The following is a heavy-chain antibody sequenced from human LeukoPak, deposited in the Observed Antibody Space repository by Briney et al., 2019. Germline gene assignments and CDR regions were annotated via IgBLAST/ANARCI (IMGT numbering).Heavy chain of an antibody. Sequence: GSLRLSCAASRFTFSSYAMHWVRQAPGKGLEWVAVISYDGSNKYYADSVKGRFTISRDNSKNTLYLQMNSLRAEDTAVYYCARSGITGTIYYYYMDVWGKGTTVTVSS. CDR2: ISYDGSNK. D-gene: IGHD1-7*01. CDR1: RFTFSSYA. V-gene: IGHV3-30*04. CDR3: ARSGITGTIYYYYMDV. J-gene: IGHJ6*03.